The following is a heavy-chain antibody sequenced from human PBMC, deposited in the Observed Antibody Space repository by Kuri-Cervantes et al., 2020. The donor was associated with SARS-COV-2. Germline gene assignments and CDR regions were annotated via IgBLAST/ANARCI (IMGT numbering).Heavy chain of an antibody. CDR3: ARGGHYTNGVSYGDYYFGL. V-gene: IGHV3-7*01. Sequence: GESLKISCAASGFTFSSYWMSWVRQAPGKGLEWVANIKQDGSEKYYVDSVKGRFTISRDKTKNSLYLQMNSLRAEDTAVYYCARGGHYTNGVSYGDYYFGLWGRGTLVTVSS. CDR1: GFTFSSYW. D-gene: IGHD2-8*01. CDR2: IKQDGSEK. J-gene: IGHJ2*01.